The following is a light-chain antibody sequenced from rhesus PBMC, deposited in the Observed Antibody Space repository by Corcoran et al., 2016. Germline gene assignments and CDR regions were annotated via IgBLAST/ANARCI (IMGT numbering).Light chain of an antibody. J-gene: IGKJ2*01. CDR2: EVS. V-gene: IGKV2-104*02. CDR1: QSLLDSEDGNTY. Sequence: DIVMTQTPLSLPVTPGEPASISCRSSQSLLDSEDGNTYLDWYLQKPGQSPQLLIYEVSNRASGVPDRVSGSGAETDLTLKISRVEAGDVGVYYCMQGIEFPYSFGQGTKVEIK. CDR3: MQGIEFPYS.